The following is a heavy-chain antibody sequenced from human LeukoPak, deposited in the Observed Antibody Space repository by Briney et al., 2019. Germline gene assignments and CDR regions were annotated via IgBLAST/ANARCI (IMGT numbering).Heavy chain of an antibody. V-gene: IGHV4-59*08. CDR1: GGSISSYY. Sequence: SETLSLTCTVSGGSISSYYYSWIRQPPGKGLEWIGYIYYSGSANYNPSLKSRVTILVDTSKNQLSLKLRSVTAADTAVYYCARHWETSSWYVDSWGQGTLVTVSS. D-gene: IGHD6-13*01. J-gene: IGHJ4*02. CDR2: IYYSGSA. CDR3: ARHWETSSWYVDS.